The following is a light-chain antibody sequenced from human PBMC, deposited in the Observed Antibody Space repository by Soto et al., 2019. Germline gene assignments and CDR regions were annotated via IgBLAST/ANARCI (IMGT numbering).Light chain of an antibody. CDR2: NNN. CDR1: SSNIGSNV. V-gene: IGLV1-44*01. J-gene: IGLJ3*02. Sequence: QPVLTQPPSASGTPGQRVTISCSGSSSNIGSNVVNWYQQLPGAAPKLLIYNNNQRPSGVPDRFSGSKSGTSASLAISGLQSEDEADYYCAAWDDSLNGHWVFGGGTKLTVL. CDR3: AAWDDSLNGHWV.